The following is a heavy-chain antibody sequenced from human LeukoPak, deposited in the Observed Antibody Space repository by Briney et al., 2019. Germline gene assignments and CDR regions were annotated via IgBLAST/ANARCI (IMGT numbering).Heavy chain of an antibody. CDR2: ISESGGST. D-gene: IGHD3-10*01. CDR1: GFTFSSYG. V-gene: IGHV3-23*01. Sequence: GGSLRLSCAASGFTFSSYGMSWVRQAQGKGLEWVSAISESGGSTFYADSVKGRFTISRDNSKNTLYLQMNSLRAEDTAVYYCARSQGDYYSEYFDLWGRGTLVTVSS. J-gene: IGHJ2*01. CDR3: ARSQGDYYSEYFDL.